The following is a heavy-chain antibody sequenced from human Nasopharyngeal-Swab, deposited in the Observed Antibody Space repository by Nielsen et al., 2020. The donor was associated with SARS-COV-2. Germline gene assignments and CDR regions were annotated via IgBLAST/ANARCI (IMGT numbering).Heavy chain of an antibody. CDR2: IKQDGSEK. CDR3: ARDRGKAAAGTNWFDP. D-gene: IGHD6-13*01. Sequence: GSLRLSCAASGFTFSSYWMSWVRQAPGKGLEWVANIKQDGSEKYYVDSVKGRFTISRDNAKNSLYLQMNSLRAEDTAVYYCARDRGKAAAGTNWFDPWGQGTLVTVSS. V-gene: IGHV3-7*04. J-gene: IGHJ5*02. CDR1: GFTFSSYW.